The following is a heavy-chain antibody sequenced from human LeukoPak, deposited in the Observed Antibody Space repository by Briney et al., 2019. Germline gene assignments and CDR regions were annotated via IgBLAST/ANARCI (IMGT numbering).Heavy chain of an antibody. CDR2: IYPGDSDT. CDR1: GYSFTNYW. D-gene: IGHD4-11*01. Sequence: GASLQISCKGSGYSFTNYWIGWVRQMPGKGLEWMGIIYPGDSDTKYSPSFQGQVTISADKSISTAYLQWSSLKASDTAMYYCARRSVPEKTSPSTFDIWGQGTMVTVSS. V-gene: IGHV5-51*01. CDR3: ARRSVPEKTSPSTFDI. J-gene: IGHJ3*02.